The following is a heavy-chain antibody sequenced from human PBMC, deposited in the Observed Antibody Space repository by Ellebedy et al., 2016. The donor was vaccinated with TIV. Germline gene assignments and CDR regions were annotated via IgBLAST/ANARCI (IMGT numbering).Heavy chain of an antibody. CDR2: IDPSGGST. CDR1: GYTFTSYY. J-gene: IGHJ6*02. V-gene: IGHV1-46*01. CDR3: ARDRIVGSSSPYYNGMDV. D-gene: IGHD1-26*01. Sequence: AASVKVSCKASGYTFTSYYMHWVRQAPGQGLEWMGVIDPSGGSTDYAQKFQGRVTMTRDTSTGTVDMELSSLRSDDTAVYYCARDRIVGSSSPYYNGMDVWGQGTTVTVSS.